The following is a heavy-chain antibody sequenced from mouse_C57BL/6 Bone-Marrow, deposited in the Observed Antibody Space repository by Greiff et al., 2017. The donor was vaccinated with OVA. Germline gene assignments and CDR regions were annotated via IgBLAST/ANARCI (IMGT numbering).Heavy chain of an antibody. V-gene: IGHV1-81*01. CDR1: GYTFTSYG. CDR2: IYPRSGNT. D-gene: IGHD3-2*02. Sequence: VQLQESGAELARPGASVKLSCKASGYTFTSYGISWVKQRTGQGLEWIGEIYPRSGNTYYNEKFKGKATLTADKSSSTAYMELRSLTSEDSAVYFCAGLRLPSMDYWGQGTSVTVSS. CDR3: AGLRLPSMDY. J-gene: IGHJ4*01.